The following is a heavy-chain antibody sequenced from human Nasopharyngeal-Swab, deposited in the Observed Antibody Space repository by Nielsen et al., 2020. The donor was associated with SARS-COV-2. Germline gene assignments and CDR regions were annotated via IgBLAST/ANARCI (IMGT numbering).Heavy chain of an antibody. CDR3: AGDSPASRGDY. CDR2: IGPNSGGT. CDR1: GYTFTAFS. J-gene: IGHJ4*02. Sequence: ASVKVSCKASGYTFTAFSIHWVRQSPGQGLEWVGRIGPNSGGTLYAQRFRGRVTMTRDTSVATAYMELSDLRSDDTAVYYCAGDSPASRGDYWGQGTLVTVSS. V-gene: IGHV1-2*06. D-gene: IGHD5-24*01.